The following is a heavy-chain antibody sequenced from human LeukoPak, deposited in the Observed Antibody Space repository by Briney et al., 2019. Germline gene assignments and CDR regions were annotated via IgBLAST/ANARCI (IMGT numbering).Heavy chain of an antibody. Sequence: GGSLRLSCAASGFTFNDYYMSWIRQAPGKGLEWVANIKEDGSDKKYVDSVKGRFTISRDNAKNSLYLQMNSLRAEDTAVYYCARGRRWLQPSDYWGQGILVTVSS. D-gene: IGHD5-24*01. V-gene: IGHV3-7*01. CDR1: GFTFNDYY. CDR2: IKEDGSDK. CDR3: ARGRRWLQPSDY. J-gene: IGHJ4*02.